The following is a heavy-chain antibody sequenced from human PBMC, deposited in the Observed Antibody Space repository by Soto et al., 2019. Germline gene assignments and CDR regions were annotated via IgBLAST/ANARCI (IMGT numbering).Heavy chain of an antibody. CDR2: IGTADDT. J-gene: IGHJ4*02. Sequence: PGGSLRLSCAASGFIFSSYDMHWVRQTTGKGLEWVSAIGTADDTYYPGSVKGRFTISRENAKNSLYLQMNSLRAGDTAVYYCARGHSSGSYGLDKWGQGTLVTVSS. D-gene: IGHD6-19*01. CDR1: GFIFSSYD. V-gene: IGHV3-13*01. CDR3: ARGHSSGSYGLDK.